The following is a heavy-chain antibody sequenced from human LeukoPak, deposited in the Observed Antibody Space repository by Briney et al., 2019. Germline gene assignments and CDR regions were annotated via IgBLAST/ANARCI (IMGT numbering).Heavy chain of an antibody. J-gene: IGHJ5*01. Sequence: GESLKISCKGTGYSFIRYWIGWVRQMPGKGLEWMGIIYPSDSDTRYSPSFQGQVSISADKSISTAYLQWSSLRASDSAIYYCTRGDIVLVSAVGAYNWFDSWGQGTLVTVSS. D-gene: IGHD2-2*01. CDR2: IYPSDSDT. CDR3: TRGDIVLVSAVGAYNWFDS. V-gene: IGHV5-51*01. CDR1: GYSFIRYW.